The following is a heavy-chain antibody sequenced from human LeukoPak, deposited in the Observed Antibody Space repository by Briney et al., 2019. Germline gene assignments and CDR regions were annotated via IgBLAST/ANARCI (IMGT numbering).Heavy chain of an antibody. CDR2: INTYTGNP. V-gene: IGHV7-4-1*02. D-gene: IGHD3-22*01. J-gene: IGHJ4*02. CDR1: GYTFTSYA. CDR3: ARWDYDSSGYALYYFDY. Sequence: VASVKVSCKASGYTFTSYAMNWVRQALGQGLEWMGWINTYTGNPTYAQGFTGRFVFSLDTSVSTAYLQISSLKAEDTAVYYCARWDYDSSGYALYYFDYWGQGTLVTVSS.